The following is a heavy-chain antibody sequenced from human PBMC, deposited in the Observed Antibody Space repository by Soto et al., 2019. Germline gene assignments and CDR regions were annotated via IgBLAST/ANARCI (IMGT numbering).Heavy chain of an antibody. CDR2: ISAYNGNT. D-gene: IGHD2-2*02. J-gene: IGHJ5*02. CDR3: ARSVIVVVPAAIHPYNWFDP. CDR1: GYTFTSSG. V-gene: IGHV1-18*01. Sequence: ASVKVSCKASGYTFTSSGISWVRQAPGQGLEWMGWISAYNGNTNYAQKLQGRVTMTTDTSTSTAYMELRSLRSDDTAVYYCARSVIVVVPAAIHPYNWFDPWGQGTLVTVSS.